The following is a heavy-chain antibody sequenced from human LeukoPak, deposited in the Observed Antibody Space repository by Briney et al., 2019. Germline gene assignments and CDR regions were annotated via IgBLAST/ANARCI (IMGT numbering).Heavy chain of an antibody. V-gene: IGHV3-53*01. CDR3: AKDGYYDSSGPPDY. J-gene: IGHJ4*02. Sequence: GGSLRLSCAASGFTVSKNYMSWVRQAPGKGLEWVSVIYSGSSTYYADSVKGRFTISRDNSKNTLYLQMNSLRAEDTAVYYCAKDGYYDSSGPPDYWGQGTLVTVSS. CDR1: GFTVSKNY. CDR2: IYSGSST. D-gene: IGHD3-22*01.